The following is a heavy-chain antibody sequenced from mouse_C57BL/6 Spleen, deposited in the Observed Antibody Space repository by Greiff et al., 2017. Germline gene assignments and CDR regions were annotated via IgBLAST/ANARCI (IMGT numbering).Heavy chain of an antibody. V-gene: IGHV14-2*01. CDR2: IDPEDGET. D-gene: IGHD3-3*01. CDR3: VRWGDDAMDY. J-gene: IGHJ4*01. CDR1: GFNIKDYY. Sequence: VQLQQSGAELVKPGASVKLSCTASGFNIKDYYMHWVKQRTEQGLEWIGRIDPEDGETKYAPKFKGKATITADTSSTTAYLQLSSLTAEYTAVYYCVRWGDDAMDYWGQGTSVTVSS.